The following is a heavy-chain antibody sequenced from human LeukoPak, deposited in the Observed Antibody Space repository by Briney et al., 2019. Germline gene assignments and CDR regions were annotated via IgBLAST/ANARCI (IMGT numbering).Heavy chain of an antibody. V-gene: IGHV4-59*01. CDR1: GGSITSYY. J-gene: IGHJ4*02. CDR3: AGSPFGYSVPSDDY. D-gene: IGHD5/OR15-5a*01. Sequence: PSETLSLTCTVSGGSITSYYWSWIRQPPGKGVEWIGYIYYSGSTNYNPSLKSRVTISVDTSKNQFSLKLSSVTAADTAVYYCAGSPFGYSVPSDDYWGQGTLVTVSS. CDR2: IYYSGST.